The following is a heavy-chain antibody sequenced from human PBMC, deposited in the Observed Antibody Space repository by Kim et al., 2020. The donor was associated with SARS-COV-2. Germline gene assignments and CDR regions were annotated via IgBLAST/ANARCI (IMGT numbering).Heavy chain of an antibody. D-gene: IGHD6-13*01. Sequence: SETLSLTCAVYGGSFSGYYWSWIRQPPGKGLEWIGEINHSGSTNYNPSLKSRVTISVDTSKNQFSLKLSSVTAADTAVYYCARASGSSSCKNALYYFDYWGQGTLVTVSS. J-gene: IGHJ4*02. CDR3: ARASGSSSCKNALYYFDY. V-gene: IGHV4-34*01. CDR1: GGSFSGYY. CDR2: INHSGST.